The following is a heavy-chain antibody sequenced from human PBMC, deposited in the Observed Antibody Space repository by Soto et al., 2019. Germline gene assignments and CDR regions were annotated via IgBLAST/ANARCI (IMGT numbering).Heavy chain of an antibody. V-gene: IGHV3-30-3*01. J-gene: IGHJ4*02. CDR1: GFTFSSYA. CDR3: ARDNLRILASSGWHAIDY. D-gene: IGHD6-19*01. Sequence: SLRLSCAASGFTFSSYAMHWVRQAPGKGLEWVAVISYDGSNKYYADSVKGRFTISRDNSKNTLHLQMNSLRAEDTAVYYCARDNLRILASSGWHAIDYWGQGTLGTVSS. CDR2: ISYDGSNK.